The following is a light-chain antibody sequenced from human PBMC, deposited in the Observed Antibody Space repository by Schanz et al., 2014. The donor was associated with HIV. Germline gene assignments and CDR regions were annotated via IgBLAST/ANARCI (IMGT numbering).Light chain of an antibody. CDR2: GDN. Sequence: QSVLTQPPSLSGAPGQWVTVSCSGGSSNIGAGFAVHWYQQLPGTAPKLLIYGDNSRPSGVPDRFSGSKSGTSASLAITGLQAEDEADYYCQSYDSSLSVVVFGGGTKLTVL. CDR1: SSNIGAGFA. J-gene: IGLJ2*01. CDR3: QSYDSSLSVVV. V-gene: IGLV1-40*01.